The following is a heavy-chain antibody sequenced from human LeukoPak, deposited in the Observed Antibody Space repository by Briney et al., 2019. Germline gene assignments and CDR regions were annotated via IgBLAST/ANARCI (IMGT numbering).Heavy chain of an antibody. CDR3: AIADHYGDYPFDY. J-gene: IGHJ4*02. CDR1: GVTFSSYG. D-gene: IGHD4-17*01. Sequence: GGSLRLSSAASGVTFSSYGMHSGRQAPGKGLEWVSAISGSGGSTYYADSVKGRFTISRDNSKNTLYLQMNSLRAEDTAVYYCAIADHYGDYPFDYWGEGTLVTDSS. V-gene: IGHV3-23*01. CDR2: ISGSGGST.